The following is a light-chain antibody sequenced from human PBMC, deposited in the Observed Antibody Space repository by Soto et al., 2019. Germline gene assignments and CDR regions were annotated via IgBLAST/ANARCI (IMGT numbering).Light chain of an antibody. Sequence: QSALTQPASVSGSPGQSINISCTGTSSDVVTYNLVSWYQQHPGKAPTVLIYEGTKRPSGVSNRFSGSKSGNTASLTISGLQTEDEADYYCCSYAGSNNYYLFGPGTQVTVL. J-gene: IGLJ1*01. CDR3: CSYAGSNNYYL. CDR1: SSDVVTYNL. V-gene: IGLV2-23*01. CDR2: EGT.